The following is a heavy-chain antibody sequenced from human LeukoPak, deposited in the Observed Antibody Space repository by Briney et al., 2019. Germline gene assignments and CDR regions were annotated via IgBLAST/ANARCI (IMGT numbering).Heavy chain of an antibody. J-gene: IGHJ6*02. CDR3: ARVPREPDSGNTTPMDV. D-gene: IGHD1-1*01. Sequence: GGSLRLSCAASGFTFSSYSMNWVRQAPGKGLEWVSSISSSSSYIYYADSVKGRFTISRDNAKNSLYLQMNSLRAEDTAVYYCARVPREPDSGNTTPMDVWGQGTTVTVSS. CDR2: ISSSSSYI. CDR1: GFTFSSYS. V-gene: IGHV3-21*04.